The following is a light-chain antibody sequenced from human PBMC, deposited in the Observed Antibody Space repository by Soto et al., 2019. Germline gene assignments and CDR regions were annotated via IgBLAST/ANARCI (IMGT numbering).Light chain of an antibody. CDR2: GAS. Sequence: EIVLTQSPGTLSLSPGERATLSCRASQSVSSSYLARYQQKPGQAPRLLIYGASSRATGIPDRFSGSESATDFTLTISRLEPEDVAVYYCQQYSSSPFTFGPGTKVDIK. J-gene: IGKJ3*01. CDR3: QQYSSSPFT. CDR1: QSVSSSY. V-gene: IGKV3-20*01.